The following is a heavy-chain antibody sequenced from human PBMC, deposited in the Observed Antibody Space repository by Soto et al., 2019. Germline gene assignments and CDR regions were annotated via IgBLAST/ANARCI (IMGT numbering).Heavy chain of an antibody. J-gene: IGHJ6*02. V-gene: IGHV3-15*07. CDR3: TTAAGTQYYYYYNLDV. Sequence: EVQLVESGGGLVKPGGSLRLSCAASGFTFTNAYMNWVRQAPGKGLEGVGRIKTKADGGQKDYAASVRDRFTISRDDSKNTLYLQMNSLKTEDTAVYYCTTAAGTQYYYYYNLDVWGQGTTVAVSS. D-gene: IGHD1-1*01. CDR2: IKTKADGGQK. CDR1: GFTFTNAY.